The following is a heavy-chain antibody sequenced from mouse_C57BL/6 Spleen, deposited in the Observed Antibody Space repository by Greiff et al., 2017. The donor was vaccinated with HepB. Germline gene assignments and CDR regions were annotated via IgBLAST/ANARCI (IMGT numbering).Heavy chain of an antibody. J-gene: IGHJ4*01. CDR1: GYTFTSYW. CDR2: IHPNSGST. V-gene: IGHV1-64*01. Sequence: QVQLQQPGAELVKPGASVKLSCKASGYTFTSYWMHWVKQRPGQGLEWIGMIHPNSGSTNYNEKFKSKATLTVDKSSSTAYMQLSSLTSEDSAVYYCGRGDGYSYYAMYYWGQGTSVTVAS. D-gene: IGHD2-3*01. CDR3: GRGDGYSYYAMYY.